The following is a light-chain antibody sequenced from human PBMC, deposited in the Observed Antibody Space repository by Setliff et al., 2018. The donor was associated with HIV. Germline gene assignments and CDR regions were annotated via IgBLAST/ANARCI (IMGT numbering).Light chain of an antibody. V-gene: IGLV2-14*03. CDR1: SSDVGTYNF. CDR2: DVS. J-gene: IGLJ1*01. Sequence: QSVLAQPASVSGSPGQSITISCTGTSSDVGTYNFVSWYQQHPGKGPKLMIYDVSNRPSGVSNRFSGSKSGNTASLTISGLQAADEADYYCSSYTSSTPLYVFGTGTKVT. CDR3: SSYTSSTPLYV.